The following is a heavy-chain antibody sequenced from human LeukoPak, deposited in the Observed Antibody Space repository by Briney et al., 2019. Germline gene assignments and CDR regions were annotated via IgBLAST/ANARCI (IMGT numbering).Heavy chain of an antibody. CDR1: GGSISSYY. CDR3: ARGARQWLVLDY. CDR2: IYYSGST. Sequence: ASETLSLTCTVSGGSISSYYWSWIRQPPGKGLEWIGYIYYSGSTYYNPSLKSRVTISVDTSKNQFSLKLSSVTAADTAVYYCARGARQWLVLDYWGQGTLVTVSS. J-gene: IGHJ4*02. V-gene: IGHV4-59*12. D-gene: IGHD6-19*01.